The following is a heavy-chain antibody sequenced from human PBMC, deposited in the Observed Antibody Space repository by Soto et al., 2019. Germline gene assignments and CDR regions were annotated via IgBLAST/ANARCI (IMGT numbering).Heavy chain of an antibody. J-gene: IGHJ5*02. CDR1: GFPFSSTD. D-gene: IGHD3-10*01. CDR3: AKNSGWFNT. Sequence: PCGSLRLSCAASGFPFSSTDMTWVRQAPGKGLEWVSTIDGSGGTTYYADSVKGRFTISRDNSINTVFLQMNSLRADDTALYCCAKNSGWFNTWGQGALVTVSS. CDR2: IDGSGGTT. V-gene: IGHV3-23*01.